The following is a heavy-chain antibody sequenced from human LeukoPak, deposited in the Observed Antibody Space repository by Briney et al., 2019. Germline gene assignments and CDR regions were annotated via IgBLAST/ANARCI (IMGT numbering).Heavy chain of an antibody. CDR1: GGSISSYY. Sequence: TPETLSLTCTVSGGSISSYYWSWIRQPPGKGLEWIGYIYYSGSTNYNPSLKSRVTISVDTSKNQFSLKLSSVTAADTAVYYCARGSIAAAGPEVGSYYFDYWGQGTLVTVSS. D-gene: IGHD6-13*01. J-gene: IGHJ4*02. V-gene: IGHV4-59*01. CDR3: ARGSIAAAGPEVGSYYFDY. CDR2: IYYSGST.